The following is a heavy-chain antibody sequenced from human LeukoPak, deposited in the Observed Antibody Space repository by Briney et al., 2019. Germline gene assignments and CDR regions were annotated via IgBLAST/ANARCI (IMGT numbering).Heavy chain of an antibody. CDR3: ARDLGAYYDFWSGFYMDV. D-gene: IGHD3-3*01. Sequence: SETLSLTCTVSGYSISSGYYWGWIRQSPGKGLEWMGSIYHSGSTYYNSSLKSRVTISVDTSKNQFPLKLSSVTAADTAVYYCARDLGAYYDFWSGFYMDVWGKGTTVTVSS. CDR2: IYHSGST. CDR1: GYSISSGYY. V-gene: IGHV4-38-2*02. J-gene: IGHJ6*03.